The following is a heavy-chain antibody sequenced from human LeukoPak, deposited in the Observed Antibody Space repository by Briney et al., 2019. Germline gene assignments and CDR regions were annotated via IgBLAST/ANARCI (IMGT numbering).Heavy chain of an antibody. CDR2: INPNSGVT. CDR1: GYTSTGYY. Sequence: ASVKVSCKASGYTSTGYYMHWVRQAPGQGLEWMGWINPNSGVTKYAQKFQGRVTMTRDTSISTAYLELNRLSSDDSAVFYCSRQADNNWFDSWGQGTLVTVSS. J-gene: IGHJ5*01. D-gene: IGHD2-15*01. CDR3: SRQADNNWFDS. V-gene: IGHV1-2*02.